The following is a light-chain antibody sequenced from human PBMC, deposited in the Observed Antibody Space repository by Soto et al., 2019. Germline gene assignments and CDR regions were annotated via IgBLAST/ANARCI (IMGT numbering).Light chain of an antibody. V-gene: IGKV3-15*01. CDR3: VQDAQDPLT. Sequence: EIVMTQSPATLSVSPGERATLSCRASQSVSSNLAWYQQKPGQAPRLLIYGASTRATGIPARFSGSGSGTDFTLKISRVEAEDVGVYYCVQDAQDPLTFGGGTKVDIK. CDR1: QSVSSN. CDR2: GAS. J-gene: IGKJ4*01.